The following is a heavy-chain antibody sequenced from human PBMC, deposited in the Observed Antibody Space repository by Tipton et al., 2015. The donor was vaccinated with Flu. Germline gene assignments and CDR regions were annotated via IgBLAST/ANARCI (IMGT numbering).Heavy chain of an antibody. J-gene: IGHJ6*02. V-gene: IGHV3-53*01. D-gene: IGHD2/OR15-2a*01. Sequence: QLVQSGGGLVQPGGSLRLSCAASGFTVNTNYMSWVRQAPGKGLEWVSVIYTIGRTYYADSVEGRFTISRDNSKNTVYLQMNSLRAEDTAVYYCARVPVRGFNNEYGMDVWGQGTTVTVSS. CDR1: GFTVNTNY. CDR3: ARVPVRGFNNEYGMDV. CDR2: IYTIGRT.